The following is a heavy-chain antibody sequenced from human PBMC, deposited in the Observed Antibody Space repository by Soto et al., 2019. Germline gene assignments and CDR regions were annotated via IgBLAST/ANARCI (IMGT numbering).Heavy chain of an antibody. D-gene: IGHD2-2*01. CDR2: IYYSGST. V-gene: IGHV4-59*01. CDR3: ASLYCSSTSCYPYENWFDP. CDR1: GGSISSYY. Sequence: SETLSLTCTVSGGSISSYYWSWIRQPPGKGLEWIGYIYYSGSTNYNPSLKSRVTISVDTSKNQFSLKLSSVTAADTAVYYCASLYCSSTSCYPYENWFDPWGQGTLVTV. J-gene: IGHJ5*02.